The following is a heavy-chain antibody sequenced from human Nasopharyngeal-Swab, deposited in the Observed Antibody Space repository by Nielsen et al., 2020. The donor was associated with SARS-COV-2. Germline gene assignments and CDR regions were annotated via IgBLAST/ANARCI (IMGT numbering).Heavy chain of an antibody. CDR1: GGSFSGYY. CDR3: ARGMGSDYVWGSYRYEDYFDY. D-gene: IGHD3-16*02. V-gene: IGHV4-34*01. CDR2: INHSGST. Sequence: SETLSLTCGANGGSFSGYYWSWIRQPPGKGLEWIGEINHSGSTNYNPSLKSRVTISVDTSQNHFSLRLSSVTAADTAVYYCARGMGSDYVWGSYRYEDYFDYWSQGTLVTVSS. J-gene: IGHJ4*02.